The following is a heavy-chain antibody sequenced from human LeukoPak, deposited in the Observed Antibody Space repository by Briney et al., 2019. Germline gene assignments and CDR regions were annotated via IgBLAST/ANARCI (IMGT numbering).Heavy chain of an antibody. CDR2: INPNSGGT. D-gene: IGHD3-16*01. Sequence: ASVTVSCTASGYTFTDYYIHWVRQAPGHGLEWMGRINPNSGGTNFAQKFQGRVTMTRDTSINTAYMELSRLRSDDTAVFYCATFMILDEGDFDIWGQGTMVTVSS. J-gene: IGHJ3*02. CDR3: ATFMILDEGDFDI. CDR1: GYTFTDYY. V-gene: IGHV1-2*06.